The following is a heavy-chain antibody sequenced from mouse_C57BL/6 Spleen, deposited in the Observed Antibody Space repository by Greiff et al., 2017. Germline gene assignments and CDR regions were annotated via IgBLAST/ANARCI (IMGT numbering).Heavy chain of an antibody. CDR3: ARDYYGSRYFDY. V-gene: IGHV5-17*01. CDR1: GFTFSDYG. CDR2: ISSGSSTL. J-gene: IGHJ2*02. D-gene: IGHD1-1*01. Sequence: EVKLVESGGGLVKPGGSLKLSCAASGFTFSDYGMHWVRQAPEKGLEWVAYISSGSSTLYYADTVKGRFTISRDNAKNTLFLQMTSLRSEDTAMYYCARDYYGSRYFDYWGQGTSLTVSS.